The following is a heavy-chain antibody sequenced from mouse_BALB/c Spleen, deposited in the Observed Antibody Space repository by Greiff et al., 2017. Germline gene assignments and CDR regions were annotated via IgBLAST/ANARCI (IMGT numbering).Heavy chain of an antibody. CDR2: IRSKSNNYAT. V-gene: IGHV10-1*02. Sequence: DVKLVESGGGLVQPKGSLKLSCAASGFTFNTYAMNWVRQAPGKGLEWVARIRSKSNNYATYYADSVKDRFTISRDDSQSMLYLQMNNLKTEDTAMYYCVRQTTMITSYWYFDVWGAGTTVTVSS. CDR1: GFTFNTYA. CDR3: VRQTTMITSYWYFDV. J-gene: IGHJ1*01. D-gene: IGHD2-4*01.